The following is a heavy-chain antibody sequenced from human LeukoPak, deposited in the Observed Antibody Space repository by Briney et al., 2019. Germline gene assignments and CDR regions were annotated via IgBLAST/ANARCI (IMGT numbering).Heavy chain of an antibody. CDR3: VREGLTSVIGFDS. Sequence: GGSLRLSCAASGFTFSTYAMHWVRQAPGKGLDWVAVMSYDGTSEYYADSVRGRFTISRDHSNDMLYLQMDSLRDEDTALYYCVREGLTSVIGFDSWGQGTLVTVSS. D-gene: IGHD5/OR15-5a*01. V-gene: IGHV3-30-3*01. CDR1: GFTFSTYA. CDR2: MSYDGTSE. J-gene: IGHJ5*01.